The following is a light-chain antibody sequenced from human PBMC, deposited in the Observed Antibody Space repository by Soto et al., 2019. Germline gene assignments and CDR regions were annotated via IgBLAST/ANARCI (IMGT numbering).Light chain of an antibody. J-gene: IGLJ2*01. Sequence: QSVLTQPPSASGTPGQRVTISCSGSSSNTGSHGVNWYRQLPGTAPKLLIYSNNQRPSGVPDRFSGSKSGTSASLAISGLQYEDEADYYCAAWYDSLNGVFVGGTQLTV. V-gene: IGLV1-44*01. CDR2: SNN. CDR3: AAWYDSLNGV. CDR1: SSNTGSHG.